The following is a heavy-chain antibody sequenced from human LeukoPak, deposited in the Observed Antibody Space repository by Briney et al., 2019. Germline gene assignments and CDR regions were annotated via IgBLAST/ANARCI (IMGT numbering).Heavy chain of an antibody. CDR3: ASHSITSAGINWFDP. CDR1: GGSPSGYF. D-gene: IGHD6-13*01. V-gene: IGHV4-34*01. CDR2: TDHNGRA. J-gene: IGHJ5*02. Sequence: SETLSLTCAVYGGSPSGYFWTWIRQPPGKGLEWLGETDHNGRADYKSSLKSRLIISVDMSKNQFSLRLRSVTAADTAVYYCASHSITSAGINWFDPWGWGTLVTVSS.